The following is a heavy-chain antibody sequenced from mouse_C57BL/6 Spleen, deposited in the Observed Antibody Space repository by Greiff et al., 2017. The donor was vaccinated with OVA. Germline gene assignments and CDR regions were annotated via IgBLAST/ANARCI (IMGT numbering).Heavy chain of an antibody. D-gene: IGHD4-1*01. J-gene: IGHJ1*03. V-gene: IGHV10-1*01. CDR3: VRENWDGYFDV. CDR2: IRSKSNNYAT. Sequence: GGGLVQPKGSLKLSCAASGFSFNTYAMHWVRQAPGKGLEWVARIRSKSNNYATYYADSVKERFTISRDDSESMLYLQMNHLKTEDTAMYYRVRENWDGYFDVWGTGTTVTVSS. CDR1: GFSFNTYA.